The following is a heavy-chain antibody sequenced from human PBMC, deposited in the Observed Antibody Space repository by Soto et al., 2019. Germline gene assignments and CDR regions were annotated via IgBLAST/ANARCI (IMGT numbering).Heavy chain of an antibody. CDR2: ISAYNGNT. CDR3: ARDLRPFKSWPYYFDY. V-gene: IGHV1-18*01. Sequence: ASVKVSCKASGYTFTSYGISWVRQAPGQGLEWMGWISAYNGNTNYAQKLQGRVTMTTDTSTSTAYMELRSLRSDDTAVYYCARDLRPFKSWPYYFDYWGQGTLVTVSS. D-gene: IGHD3-10*01. CDR1: GYTFTSYG. J-gene: IGHJ4*02.